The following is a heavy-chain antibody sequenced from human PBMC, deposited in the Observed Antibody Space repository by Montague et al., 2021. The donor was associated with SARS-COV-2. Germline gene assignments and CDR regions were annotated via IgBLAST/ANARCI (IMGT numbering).Heavy chain of an antibody. D-gene: IGHD3-10*01. CDR1: GDSVSSNSAA. V-gene: IGHV6-1*01. CDR3: ARGLWFGELLYYYYYYGMDV. Sequence: CAISGDSVSSNSAAWNWIRQSPSRGLEWLGRTYYRFKWYNDYAVSVKSRITINPDTSKNQFSLQLNSVTPEDTAVYYCARGLWFGELLYYYYYYGMDVWGQGTTVTVSS. J-gene: IGHJ6*02. CDR2: TYYRFKWYN.